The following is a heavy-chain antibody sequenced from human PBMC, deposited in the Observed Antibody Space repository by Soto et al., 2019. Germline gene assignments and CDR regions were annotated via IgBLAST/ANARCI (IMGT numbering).Heavy chain of an antibody. Sequence: TLSLTCTVSGGSISSGGYYWTWIRQHPGKGLEWIAYIYHSGYTFYNPSLKSRVTMSVDTSKNQFSLKLRSVTAADTAVYYCAKWEGLGSDYYYYAMDVWGQGTTVTVSS. J-gene: IGHJ6*02. V-gene: IGHV4-31*03. D-gene: IGHD1-26*01. CDR1: GGSISSGGYY. CDR2: IYHSGYT. CDR3: AKWEGLGSDYYYYAMDV.